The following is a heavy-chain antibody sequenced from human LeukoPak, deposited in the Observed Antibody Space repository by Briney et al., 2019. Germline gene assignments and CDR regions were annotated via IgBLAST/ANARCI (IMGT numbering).Heavy chain of an antibody. D-gene: IGHD3-16*01. CDR3: VGGGY. Sequence: GGSLRLSCAASGFTFSNSWMNWVRQAPGRGLEWVANIKQDGSEKYYVDSVKGRFTISRDNAKNSLYLQMNSLRAEDAAVYYCVGGGYWGQGTLVTVSS. CDR2: IKQDGSEK. CDR1: GFTFSNSW. V-gene: IGHV3-7*03. J-gene: IGHJ4*02.